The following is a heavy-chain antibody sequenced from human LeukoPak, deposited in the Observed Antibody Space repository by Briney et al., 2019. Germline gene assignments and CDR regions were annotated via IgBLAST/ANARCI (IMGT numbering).Heavy chain of an antibody. V-gene: IGHV5-51*01. CDR2: IYPGDSDT. CDR1: GYSFTSYW. Sequence: GESLKISCKGSGYSFTSYWIGWVRQMPGKGLEWMGIIYPGDSDTRYSPSSQGQVTISADKSITTAYLQWSSLKSSDTAMYYCARGDYGDFRIYYTLFDYWGQGTLVTVSS. J-gene: IGHJ4*02. CDR3: ARGDYGDFRIYYTLFDY. D-gene: IGHD4-17*01.